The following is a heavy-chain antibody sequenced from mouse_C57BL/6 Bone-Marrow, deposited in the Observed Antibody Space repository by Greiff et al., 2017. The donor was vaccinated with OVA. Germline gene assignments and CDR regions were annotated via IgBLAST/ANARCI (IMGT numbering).Heavy chain of an antibody. Sequence: VQVVESGAELVRPGTSVKMSCKASGYTFTNYWIGWAKQRPGHGLEWIGDIYPEGGYTNYNEKFKGKATLTADKSSSTAYMQFRSLSSEDSAIYYGTRRDGSAFDYRGQGTTLTVAS. CDR3: TRRDGSAFDY. V-gene: IGHV1-63*01. J-gene: IGHJ2*01. CDR2: IYPEGGYT. CDR1: GYTFTNYW. D-gene: IGHD3-3*01.